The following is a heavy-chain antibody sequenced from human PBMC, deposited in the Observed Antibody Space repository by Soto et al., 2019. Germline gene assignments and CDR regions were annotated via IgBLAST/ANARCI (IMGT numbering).Heavy chain of an antibody. CDR2: ISAYNGNT. V-gene: IGHV1-18*01. CDR1: GYTFTSYG. D-gene: IGHD6-13*01. CDR3: ARVIAPADDYYGMDV. J-gene: IGHJ6*02. Sequence: QVQVMQSGAEVKKPGASVKVSCKASGYTFTSYGISWVRQAPGQGLEWMGWISAYNGNTNYAQKLQGRVTMTTDTSTSTAYMELRSRRSDDTDVYYRARVIAPADDYYGMDVWGQGTTVTVSS.